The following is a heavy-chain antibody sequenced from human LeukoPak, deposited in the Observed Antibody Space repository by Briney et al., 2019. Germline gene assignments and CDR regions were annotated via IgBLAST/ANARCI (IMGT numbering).Heavy chain of an antibody. CDR3: ARGMYYDYVWGGSPLGYFDY. CDR1: GFTFSSYG. CDR2: TSYDGSNR. Sequence: PGGSLRLSCAASGFTFSSYGMHWVRQAPGKGLEWVAATSYDGSNRHYADSVKGRFTISRDNSKNTLYLQMNSLRAEDTAVYYCARGMYYDYVWGGSPLGYFDYWGQGTLVTVSS. V-gene: IGHV3-30*03. D-gene: IGHD3-16*01. J-gene: IGHJ4*02.